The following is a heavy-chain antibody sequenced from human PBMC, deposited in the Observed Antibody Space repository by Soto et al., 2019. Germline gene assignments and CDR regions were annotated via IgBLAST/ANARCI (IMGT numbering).Heavy chain of an antibody. J-gene: IGHJ4*02. Sequence: EVQLVESGGGLVQPGGSLRLSCAASGFTFSVHWMSWVRQAPGKGLEWVARVKEDGSEKQYVDSVKGRFTISRDNAENSLYLQMNNVRAEDTAVYYCMTDFQAFWGQGTLVTVSS. CDR3: MTDFQAF. CDR1: GFTFSVHW. CDR2: VKEDGSEK. V-gene: IGHV3-7*01.